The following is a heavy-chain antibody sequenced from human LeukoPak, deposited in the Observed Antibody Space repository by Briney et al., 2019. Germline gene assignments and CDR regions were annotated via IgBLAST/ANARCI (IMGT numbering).Heavy chain of an antibody. CDR2: IKPNSGGT. V-gene: IGHV1-2*02. CDR3: ARGATIRPFDY. CDR1: GYTFTGYY. J-gene: IGHJ4*02. Sequence: GASVKVSCKASGYTFTGYYMHWVRKAPGQGLKGMGWIKPNSGGTNYAQKFQGRVTMTRDTSISTAYMELSRLRSDDTAVYYCARGATIRPFDYWGQGTLVTVSS. D-gene: IGHD5-12*01.